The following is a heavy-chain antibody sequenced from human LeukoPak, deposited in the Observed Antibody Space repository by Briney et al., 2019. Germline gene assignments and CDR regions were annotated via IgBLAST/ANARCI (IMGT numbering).Heavy chain of an antibody. CDR2: ISYDGSNK. CDR1: GFTFSSYG. V-gene: IGHV3-30*03. Sequence: GGSLRLSCAASGFTFSSYGMHWVRQAPGKGLEWVAVISYDGSNKYYADSVKGRFTISRDNSKNTLYLQMNSLRAEDTAVYYCARDHPSGSHAFDIWGQGTMVTVSS. D-gene: IGHD1-26*01. CDR3: ARDHPSGSHAFDI. J-gene: IGHJ3*02.